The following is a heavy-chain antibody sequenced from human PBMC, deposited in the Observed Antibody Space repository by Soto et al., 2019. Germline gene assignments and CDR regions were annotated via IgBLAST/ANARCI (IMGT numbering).Heavy chain of an antibody. V-gene: IGHV3-33*01. J-gene: IGHJ4*02. Sequence: QVQLVESGGGVVQPGRSLRLSCAASGFVFNAYSMHWVRQAPGEGLEWVAVIRYDGRSQNYADSVTGRFTISRDNSKKTVHLQMNSLRADDSAVYYCARGPGSSYWGQGTQVTVSS. D-gene: IGHD1-26*01. CDR3: ARGPGSSY. CDR1: GFVFNAYS. CDR2: IRYDGRSQ.